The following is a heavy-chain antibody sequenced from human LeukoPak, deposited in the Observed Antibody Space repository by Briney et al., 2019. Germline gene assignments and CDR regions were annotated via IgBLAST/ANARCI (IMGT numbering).Heavy chain of an antibody. CDR2: IGSDGST. V-gene: IGHV3-NL1*01. D-gene: IGHD4-17*01. Sequence: PGGSLRLSCAASGFTFSSYGMHWVRQAPGKGLEWVSGIGSDGSTHHAESVKGRFAISRDNSKSTLYLQMNSLRDEDTAVYYCARGGSYGDYVGSWGRGTLVTVSS. J-gene: IGHJ4*02. CDR3: ARGGSYGDYVGS. CDR1: GFTFSSYG.